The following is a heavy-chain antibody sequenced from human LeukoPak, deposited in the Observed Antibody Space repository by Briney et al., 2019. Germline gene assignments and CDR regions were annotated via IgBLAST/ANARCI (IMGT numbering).Heavy chain of an antibody. Sequence: PSETLSLACSFSGGSINGYYWSWVRQPPGKGLEWIGFIYSTGATGYNPSLKSRVTISVDTSNNHFSLKLSSVTAADTAVYYCARQFCSGRSCPDYFDSWGRGTLVTVSS. CDR1: GGSINGYY. CDR2: IYSTGAT. V-gene: IGHV4-59*08. CDR3: ARQFCSGRSCPDYFDS. D-gene: IGHD2-15*01. J-gene: IGHJ4*02.